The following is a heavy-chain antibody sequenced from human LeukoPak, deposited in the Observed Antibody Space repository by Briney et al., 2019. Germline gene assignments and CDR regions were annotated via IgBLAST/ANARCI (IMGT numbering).Heavy chain of an antibody. J-gene: IGHJ4*02. CDR3: ARDYGYNSGRPGYYFDY. D-gene: IGHD5-24*01. Sequence: SVKVSCKASGGTFGSYAISWVRQAPGQGLEWMGRIIPIFGIANYAQKFQCRVTITAYKSTSTAYMELSSLRAEDTAVYYCARDYGYNSGRPGYYFDYWGQGTLVTVSS. CDR1: GGTFGSYA. CDR2: IIPIFGIA. V-gene: IGHV1-69*04.